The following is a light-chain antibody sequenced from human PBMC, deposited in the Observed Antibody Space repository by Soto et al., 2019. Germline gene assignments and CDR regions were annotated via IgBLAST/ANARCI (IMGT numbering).Light chain of an antibody. CDR3: QQYGSSPPYS. CDR2: GAS. Sequence: DIVLTQSPGTLSLSPGQRATLSCRASRYITSSSLAWYQQQPGQAPRLLIYGASNRATGIPDRFSGSGSGTDFTLTISSLEPEDFAVYYCQQYGSSPPYSFGQGTKLEIK. J-gene: IGKJ2*01. V-gene: IGKV3-20*01. CDR1: RYITSSS.